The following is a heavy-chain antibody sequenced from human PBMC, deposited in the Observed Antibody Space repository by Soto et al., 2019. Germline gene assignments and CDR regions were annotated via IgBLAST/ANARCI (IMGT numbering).Heavy chain of an antibody. CDR2: ISYDGSNK. CDR1: GFTFSSYA. CDR3: ARGPLDSSNYFDY. Sequence: GGSLRLSCAASGFTFSSYAMHWVRQAPGKGLEWVAVISYDGSNKYYADSVKGRFTISRDNSKNTLYLQMNSLRAEDTAVYYWARGPLDSSNYFDYGGRGTLVPVPS. V-gene: IGHV3-30-3*01. D-gene: IGHD6-13*01. J-gene: IGHJ4*02.